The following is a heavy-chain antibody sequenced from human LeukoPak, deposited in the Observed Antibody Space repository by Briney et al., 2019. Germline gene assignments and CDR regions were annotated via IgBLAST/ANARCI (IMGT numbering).Heavy chain of an antibody. D-gene: IGHD6-13*01. V-gene: IGHV3-21*01. CDR3: VRASGAAALDF. CDR2: INSGSSYI. CDR1: GFTFTTHS. J-gene: IGHJ4*02. Sequence: PGGSLRLSCVASGFTFTTHSMNWVRQAPGKGPEWVASINSGSSYISYTDSVKGRFTISRDNTEKSIYLQMNYLRVEDTALYYCVRASGAAALDFWGQGTLVTATS.